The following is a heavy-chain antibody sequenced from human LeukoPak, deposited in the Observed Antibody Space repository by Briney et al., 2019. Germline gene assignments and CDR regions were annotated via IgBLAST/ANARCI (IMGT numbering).Heavy chain of an antibody. V-gene: IGHV1-69*05. CDR2: IIPIFSTA. Sequence: SVKVSCKASGGTFSSYAISWVRQAPGQGLEWMGGIIPIFSTANYAQKFQGRVTITTDESTSTAYMELSSLRSEDTAVYYCAREGEPYGGNSLQPGLDYWGQGTLVTVSS. CDR1: GGTFSSYA. CDR3: AREGEPYGGNSLQPGLDY. J-gene: IGHJ4*02. D-gene: IGHD4-23*01.